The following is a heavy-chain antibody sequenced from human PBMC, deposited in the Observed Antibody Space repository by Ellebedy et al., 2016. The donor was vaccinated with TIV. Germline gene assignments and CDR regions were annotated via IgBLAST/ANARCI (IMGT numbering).Heavy chain of an antibody. CDR3: ARESVDTARGGFDY. J-gene: IGHJ4*02. V-gene: IGHV4-30-2*02. D-gene: IGHD5-18*01. Sequence: SETLSLTXAVSGGSISSGGYSWSWIRQPPGKGLEWIGYIYHSGSTYYNPSLKSRVTISVDTSKNQFSLKLSSVTAADTAVYYCARESVDTARGGFDYWGQGTLVTVSS. CDR2: IYHSGST. CDR1: GGSISSGGYS.